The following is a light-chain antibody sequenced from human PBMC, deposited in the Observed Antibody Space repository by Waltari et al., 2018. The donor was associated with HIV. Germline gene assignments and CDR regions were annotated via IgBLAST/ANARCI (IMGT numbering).Light chain of an antibody. CDR3: SSFADRDGFYVL. CDR2: EVT. CDR1: NSDIGRFDY. Sequence: QSALTQPPSASGSPGQPVPLSCPGSNSDIGRFDYVSGQQLHPGKAPKLVISEVTKRPSGVSDRFSCSKSANTAFLTVSGLQAEDEADYYCSSFADRDGFYVLFGGGTRLTVL. V-gene: IGLV2-8*01. J-gene: IGLJ2*01.